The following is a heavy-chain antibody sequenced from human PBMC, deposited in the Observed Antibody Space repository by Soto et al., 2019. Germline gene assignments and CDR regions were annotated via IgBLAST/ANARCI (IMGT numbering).Heavy chain of an antibody. CDR2: VYHTGDT. CDR3: AREIVTAGGNNYFDP. D-gene: IGHD2-21*02. CDR1: GGTVASSHW. Sequence: SETLSLTCGVSGGTVASSHWWSWVRQSPGGGLEWIGNVYHTGDTNFNPSLQSRVTISVDKPNNQFSLRLNSLTAADTAVYFCAREIVTAGGNNYFDPWGPGTLVTVSS. J-gene: IGHJ5*02. V-gene: IGHV4-4*02.